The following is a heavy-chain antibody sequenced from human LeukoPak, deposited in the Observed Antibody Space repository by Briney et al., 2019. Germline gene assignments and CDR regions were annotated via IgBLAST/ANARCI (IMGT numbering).Heavy chain of an antibody. CDR1: GFSFSSYG. CDR2: ISYDGSNK. J-gene: IGHJ4*02. V-gene: IGHV3-30*18. CDR3: AKLVGATTAWDY. D-gene: IGHD1-26*01. Sequence: GGSLRLSCAASGFSFSSYGMHWVRQAPGKGLEWVAVISYDGSNKYYADSVKGRFTISRDNSKNTLYLQMNSLRAEDTAVYYCAKLVGATTAWDYWGQGTLVTVSS.